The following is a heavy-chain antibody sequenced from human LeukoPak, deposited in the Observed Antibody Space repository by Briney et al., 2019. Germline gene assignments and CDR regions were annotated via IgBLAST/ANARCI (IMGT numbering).Heavy chain of an antibody. CDR2: ISYDGSNK. CDR3: ARVLITMIVVVSGDAFDI. Sequence: GGSLRLSCAASGFTFSSYAMHWVRQAPGKGLEWVAVISYDGSNKYYADSVKGRFIISRDNSKNTLYLQMNSLRAEATAVYYCARVLITMIVVVSGDAFDIWGQGTMVTVSS. CDR1: GFTFSSYA. V-gene: IGHV3-30-3*01. D-gene: IGHD3-22*01. J-gene: IGHJ3*02.